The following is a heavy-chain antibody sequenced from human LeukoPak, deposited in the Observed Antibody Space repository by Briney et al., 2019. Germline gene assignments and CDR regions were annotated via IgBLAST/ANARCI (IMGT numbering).Heavy chain of an antibody. CDR1: GASISSGDYY. J-gene: IGHJ5*02. CDR2: IYYSGNT. CDR3: ARDRALPAAAGTDWFDP. V-gene: IGHV4-30-4*01. Sequence: PSETLSLTCTVSGASISSGDYYWSWLRQPPGKGLEWIGYIYYSGNTYYNPSLKSRVSISIDTSKNQFSLKLSSVTATDTAVYYCARDRALPAAAGTDWFDPWGQGTLVIVSS. D-gene: IGHD6-13*01.